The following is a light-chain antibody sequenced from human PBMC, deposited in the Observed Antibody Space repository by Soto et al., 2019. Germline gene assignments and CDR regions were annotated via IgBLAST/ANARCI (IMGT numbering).Light chain of an antibody. CDR2: ASS. J-gene: IGKJ4*01. Sequence: DVQMTQSPSSLSASVGDRVTIPCRASQSISSYLNWYQQKPGKAPKLLIYASSSLQSGVPSRFSGSGTGTDFTLTISSLQPDDFATYYCQQSYSTPLTFGGGTKVDIK. CDR1: QSISSY. V-gene: IGKV1-39*01. CDR3: QQSYSTPLT.